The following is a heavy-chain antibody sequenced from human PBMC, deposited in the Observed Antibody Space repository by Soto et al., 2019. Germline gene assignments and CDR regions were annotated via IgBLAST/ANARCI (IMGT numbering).Heavy chain of an antibody. CDR1: GYTFTSYG. J-gene: IGHJ6*02. CDR3: ARDIGVGLHRITPYYYYGMDV. Sequence: ASVKVSCKASGYTFTSYGISWVRQAPGQGLEWMGWTSAYNGNTNYAQKLQGRVTMTTDTSTSTAYMELRSLRSDDTAVYYCARDIGVGLHRITPYYYYGMDVWGQGTTVTVSS. V-gene: IGHV1-18*04. D-gene: IGHD4-4*01. CDR2: TSAYNGNT.